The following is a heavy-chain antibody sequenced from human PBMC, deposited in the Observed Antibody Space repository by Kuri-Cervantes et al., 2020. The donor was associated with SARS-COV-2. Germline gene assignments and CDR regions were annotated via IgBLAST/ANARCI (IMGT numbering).Heavy chain of an antibody. CDR3: ALVSDYYYYMDV. J-gene: IGHJ6*03. D-gene: IGHD4-23*01. CDR2: ITSSSTI. Sequence: GGSLRLSCAASGFTFSDYYMNWVRQAPGKGLEWVSSITSSSTIYYADSVKGRLTISRDNAKNSLYLKMNSLTAEHTAVYYCALVSDYYYYMDVWGKGTTVTVSS. V-gene: IGHV3-69-1*02. CDR1: GFTFSDYY.